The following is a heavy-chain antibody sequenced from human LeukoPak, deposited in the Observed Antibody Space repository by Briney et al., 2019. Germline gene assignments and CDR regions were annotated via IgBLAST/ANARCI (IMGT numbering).Heavy chain of an antibody. V-gene: IGHV3-23*01. D-gene: IGHD5-18*01. CDR1: GFTFSSCA. CDR3: ARGYSYDWFDP. CDR2: ISGSGGST. J-gene: IGHJ5*02. Sequence: PGGSLRLSCAASGFTFSSCAMSWVRQAPGKGLEWVSTISGSGGSTYYADSVKGRFTISRDNSKNTLYLQMNSLRAEDTAVYYCARGYSYDWFDPWGQGTLVTVSS.